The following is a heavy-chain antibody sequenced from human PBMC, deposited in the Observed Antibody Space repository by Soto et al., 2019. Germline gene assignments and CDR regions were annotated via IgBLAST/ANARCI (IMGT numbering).Heavy chain of an antibody. Sequence: QITLKESGPTLVKPTQTLTLTCTFSGFSLSTSGVGVGWIRQPPGKALEWLALIYWDDDKRYSPSLKSRLTITKDTSKTQVVLTMTNMDPVDTATYYCAHTPRWLHHYYFDYWGQGTLVTVSS. CDR1: GFSLSTSGVG. CDR2: IYWDDDK. J-gene: IGHJ4*02. CDR3: AHTPRWLHHYYFDY. V-gene: IGHV2-5*02. D-gene: IGHD5-12*01.